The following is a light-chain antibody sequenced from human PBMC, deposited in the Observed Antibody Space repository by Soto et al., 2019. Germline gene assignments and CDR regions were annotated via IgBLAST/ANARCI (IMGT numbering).Light chain of an antibody. J-gene: IGKJ1*01. CDR1: QSVSSN. CDR2: GAS. V-gene: IGKV3-20*01. CDR3: QQYGSLSWT. Sequence: EIVLTQSPGTLSLSPGERATLSCRASQSVSSNLAWYQQKPGQAPRIIIFGASGRATGIPARFSGSGSGTDFTLTISRLEPEDFAVYYCQQYGSLSWTFGQGTKVDNK.